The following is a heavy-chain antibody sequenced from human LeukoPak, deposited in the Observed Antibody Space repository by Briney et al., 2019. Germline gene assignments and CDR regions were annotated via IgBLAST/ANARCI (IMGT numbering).Heavy chain of an antibody. CDR2: IKQDGSEK. CDR3: ARDDPYAFDI. V-gene: IGHV3-7*01. CDR1: GFTFSDYY. J-gene: IGHJ3*02. Sequence: PGGSLRLSCAASGFTFSDYYMSWIRQAPGKGLEWVANIKQDGSEKYYVDSVKGRFTISRDNAKNSLYLQMNSLRAEDTAVYYCARDDPYAFDIWGQGTMVTVSS.